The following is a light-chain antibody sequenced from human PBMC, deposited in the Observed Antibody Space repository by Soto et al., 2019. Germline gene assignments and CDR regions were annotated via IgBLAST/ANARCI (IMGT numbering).Light chain of an antibody. CDR2: GAS. J-gene: IGKJ1*01. CDR3: QQYGGSPPWT. Sequence: EVVLTQSPGTLSLSPGERATLSCMASQSVSSSYLAWYQQIPGQAPRLLIYGASSRATGIPDRFSGSGSGTDFSVAISRLETEECAVYDCQQYGGSPPWTFGQGPKVYIK. CDR1: QSVSSSY. V-gene: IGKV3-20*01.